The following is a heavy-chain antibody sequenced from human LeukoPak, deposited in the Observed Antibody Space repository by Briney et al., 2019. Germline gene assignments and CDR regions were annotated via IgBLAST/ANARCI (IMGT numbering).Heavy chain of an antibody. CDR1: GFTVGSNY. CDR3: ARDRYSSSSGLGWFDP. Sequence: GGSLRLSCAASGFTVGSNYMSWVRQAPGKGLEWVSVIYSGGSTYYADSVKGRFTIPRDNSKNTLYLQMNSLRGEDTAVYYCARDRYSSSSGLGWFDPWGQGTLVTVSS. D-gene: IGHD6-6*01. V-gene: IGHV3-53*01. CDR2: IYSGGST. J-gene: IGHJ5*02.